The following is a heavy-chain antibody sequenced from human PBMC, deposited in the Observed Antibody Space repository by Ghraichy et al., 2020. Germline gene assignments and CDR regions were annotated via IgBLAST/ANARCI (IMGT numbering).Heavy chain of an antibody. V-gene: IGHV3-23*01. CDR1: GFTFNTYA. CDR3: AKDPRSHSD. CDR2: ITASSDII. D-gene: IGHD3-10*01. J-gene: IGHJ4*02. Sequence: GGSLRLSCAASGFTFNTYAMTWVRQAPGKGLEWVSAITASSDIIWYADSVKGRFTISRDNSKNTLYLQMNSLRADDTAVYYCAKDPRSHSDWGQGTLVTVSS.